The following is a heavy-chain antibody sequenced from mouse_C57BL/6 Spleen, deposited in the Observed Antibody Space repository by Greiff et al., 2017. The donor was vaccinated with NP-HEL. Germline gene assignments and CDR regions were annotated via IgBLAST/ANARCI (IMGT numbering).Heavy chain of an antibody. Sequence: VQLQQSGAELVKPGASVKLSCKASGYTFTEYTIHWVKQRSGQGLEWIGWFYPGSGSIKYNEKFKDKATLTVDKSSSTVYMELSRLTSEDSAVYCCARHESLHYCGYYFDDWGQGTTLTVSS. CDR3: ARHESLHYCGYYFDD. J-gene: IGHJ2*01. V-gene: IGHV1-62-2*01. CDR2: FYPGSGSI. CDR1: GYTFTEYT. D-gene: IGHD1-2*01.